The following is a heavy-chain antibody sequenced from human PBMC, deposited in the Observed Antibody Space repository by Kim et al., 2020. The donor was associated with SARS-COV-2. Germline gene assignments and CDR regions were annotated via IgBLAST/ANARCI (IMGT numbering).Heavy chain of an antibody. CDR3: ARLIRYYGSWSYYSHFDY. CDR2: IYYSGST. CDR1: GGSISRYY. V-gene: IGHV4-59*08. J-gene: IGHJ4*02. Sequence: SETLSLTCTVSGGSISRYYWSWIRQPPGKGLEWIWYIYYSGSTNYNPSLKSRVTISVDTSKNQFFLKLSSVTAADTAVYYCARLIRYYGSWSYYSHFDYCGQGNLVTISS. D-gene: IGHD3-10*01.